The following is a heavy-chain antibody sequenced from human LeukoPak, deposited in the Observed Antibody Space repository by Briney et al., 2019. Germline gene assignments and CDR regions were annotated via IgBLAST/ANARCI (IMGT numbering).Heavy chain of an antibody. CDR1: GGSFSGYY. Sequence: SETLSLTCAVYGGSFSGYYWSWIRQPPGKGLEWIGEINHSGSTNYNPSLKSRVTISVDTSKNQFPLKLSSVTAADTAVYYCATGRAYDYVWGSYRRSSFNYFDYWGQGTLVTVSS. CDR3: ATGRAYDYVWGSYRRSSFNYFDY. J-gene: IGHJ4*02. CDR2: INHSGST. V-gene: IGHV4-34*01. D-gene: IGHD3-16*02.